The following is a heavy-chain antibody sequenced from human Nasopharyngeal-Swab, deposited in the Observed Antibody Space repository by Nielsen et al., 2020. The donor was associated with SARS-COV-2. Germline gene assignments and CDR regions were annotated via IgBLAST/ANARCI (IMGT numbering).Heavy chain of an antibody. J-gene: IGHJ3*02. CDR1: GGTFSSYA. D-gene: IGHD4-17*01. CDR2: IIPILGIA. CDR3: ARDYGDYDNNAFDI. Sequence: SVKVSCKASGGTFSSYAISWVRQAPGQGFEWMGRIIPILGIANYAQKFQGRVTITADKSTSTAYMELSSLRSEDTAVYYCARDYGDYDNNAFDIWGQGTMVTASS. V-gene: IGHV1-69*04.